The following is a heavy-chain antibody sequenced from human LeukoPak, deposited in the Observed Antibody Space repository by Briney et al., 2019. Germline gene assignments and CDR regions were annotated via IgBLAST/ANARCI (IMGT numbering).Heavy chain of an antibody. Sequence: HPGGSLRLSCAASGFTFSSSWMSWVRQAPGKGLEWVANIMQDGSEKYYLDSVKGRFTISRGNAKNSLHLQMNSLRADDTAVYYCARAASGWYSYYYYYYMDVWGKGTTVTVSS. CDR1: GFTFSSSW. CDR2: IMQDGSEK. J-gene: IGHJ6*03. D-gene: IGHD6-19*01. CDR3: ARAASGWYSYYYYYYMDV. V-gene: IGHV3-7*01.